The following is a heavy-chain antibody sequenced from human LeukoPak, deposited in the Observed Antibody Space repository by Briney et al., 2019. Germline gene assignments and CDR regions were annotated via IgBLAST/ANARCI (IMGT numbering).Heavy chain of an antibody. CDR1: GFTFSSYS. Sequence: GGSLRLSCAASGFTFSSYSMQWVRQTPGKGLEWVGIMSNSGENTFYGEAVKGRFTISRDNSQNTLYLQMNSLRPEDTAVYYCAKGGASVTRYVDYWGQGTLDTVSS. CDR3: AKGGASVTRYVDY. V-gene: IGHV3-30*18. D-gene: IGHD4-17*01. J-gene: IGHJ4*02. CDR2: MSNSGENT.